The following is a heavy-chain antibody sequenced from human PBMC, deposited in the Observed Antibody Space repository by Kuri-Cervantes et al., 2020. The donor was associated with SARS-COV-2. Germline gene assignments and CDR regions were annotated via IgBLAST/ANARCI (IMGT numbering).Heavy chain of an antibody. J-gene: IGHJ4*02. CDR2: IYISGST. V-gene: IGHV4-4*07. D-gene: IGHD3/OR15-3a*01. Sequence: SETLSLTCTVSGDSISSYYCSWIRQPAGKVLEWIGRIYISGSTNYNPSLESRVPISIDITDKQFFLNLKGASAADTAVYYCARGLWTGFLFDSWGQGSLVTVSS. CDR3: ARGLWTGFLFDS. CDR1: GDSISSYY.